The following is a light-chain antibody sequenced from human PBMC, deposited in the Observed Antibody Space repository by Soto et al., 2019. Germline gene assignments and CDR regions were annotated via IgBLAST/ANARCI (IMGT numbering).Light chain of an antibody. CDR3: NSYTTSRSLYV. J-gene: IGLJ1*01. CDR2: GNS. Sequence: QSVLTQPPSVSGAPGQRVTISCTGSSSNIGAGYDVHWYQQLPGTAPKLLIYGNSNRPSGVPDRFSGSKSGTTASLTITGLQAEDEADYYCNSYTTSRSLYVFGTRTRSPS. V-gene: IGLV1-40*01. CDR1: SSNIGAGYD.